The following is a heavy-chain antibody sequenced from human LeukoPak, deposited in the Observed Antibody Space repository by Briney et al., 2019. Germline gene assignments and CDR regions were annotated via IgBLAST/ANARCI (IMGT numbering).Heavy chain of an antibody. Sequence: PGGSLRLACAASGFKVSSYGMNWVRQAQGKGMERGSSISGNGVKRYYADSVKGRLTIYRDNSKNTLSQQMNSLRAEDTAVYFCAKGNWNYVSYYYYGMDLCGQGTPVTVSS. D-gene: IGHD1-7*01. CDR3: AKGNWNYVSYYYYGMDL. CDR2: ISGNGVKR. V-gene: IGHV3-23*01. J-gene: IGHJ6*02. CDR1: GFKVSSYG.